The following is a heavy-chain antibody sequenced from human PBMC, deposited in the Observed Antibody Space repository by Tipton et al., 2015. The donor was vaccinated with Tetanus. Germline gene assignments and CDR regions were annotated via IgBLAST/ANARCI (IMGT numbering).Heavy chain of an antibody. J-gene: IGHJ6*02. Sequence: QLVQSGAEVKKPGASVKVSCKTAGYSFTGYYIHWVRQAPGQGLEWMGWINPNSGGTNYAQKVQGRVTMTRDTSISTVYMELSRLKSGDTAVYFCARSGWAGSSYSSGMDVWGRGTPVAVSS. CDR1: GYSFTGYY. V-gene: IGHV1-2*02. CDR2: INPNSGGT. D-gene: IGHD6-19*01. CDR3: ARSGWAGSSYSSGMDV.